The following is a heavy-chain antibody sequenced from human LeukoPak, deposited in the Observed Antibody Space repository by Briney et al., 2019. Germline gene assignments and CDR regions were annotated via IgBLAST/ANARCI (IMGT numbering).Heavy chain of an antibody. V-gene: IGHV3-23*01. CDR3: AKDDAWLRFGE. Sequence: GGSLRLSCEVSGFTFSNYWMMWVRQAPGKGLEWVSGISPITYYADSVKGRFTISRDNSKNTLYLEVISLTAEDTAVYYCAKDDAWLRFGEWSQGTLVTVSS. CDR1: GFTFSNYW. J-gene: IGHJ4*02. D-gene: IGHD3-10*01. CDR2: ISPIT.